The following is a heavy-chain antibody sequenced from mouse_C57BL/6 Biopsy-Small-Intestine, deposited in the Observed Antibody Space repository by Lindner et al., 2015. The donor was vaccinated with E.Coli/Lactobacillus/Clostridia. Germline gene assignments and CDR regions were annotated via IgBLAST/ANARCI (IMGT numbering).Heavy chain of an antibody. D-gene: IGHD4-1*01. CDR1: GFTFSDYG. J-gene: IGHJ2*01. V-gene: IGHV5-17*01. CDR3: ARSLGRWYFDY. CDR2: ISSGSSPI. Sequence: VQLQEVWGGLVKPGGSLKLSCAASGFTFSDYGMHWVRQAPEKGLEWVAYISSGSSPIYYADTVRGRFTISRDNAKNTLFLQMTSLRSEDTAMYYCARSLGRWYFDYWGQGTALTVSS.